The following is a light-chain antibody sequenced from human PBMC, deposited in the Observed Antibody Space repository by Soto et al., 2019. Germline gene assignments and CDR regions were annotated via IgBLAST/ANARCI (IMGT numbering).Light chain of an antibody. CDR1: TIDDGTSNY. V-gene: IGLV2-11*01. Sequence: QSALTQPRSVSGSPGQSVTISCTGPTIDDGTSNYVSWYQQHPGKVPKLMIYDVSERPSGVPDRFSGSKSGNTASLTISGLQPEDEADYYCCSYAVTFYVFGTGTKLT. CDR3: CSYAVTFYV. J-gene: IGLJ1*01. CDR2: DVS.